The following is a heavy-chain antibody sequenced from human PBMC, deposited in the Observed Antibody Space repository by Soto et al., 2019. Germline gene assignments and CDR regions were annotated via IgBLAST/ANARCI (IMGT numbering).Heavy chain of an antibody. CDR1: GFTFDDYA. CDR3: AKGKYSSGWYYFDY. D-gene: IGHD6-19*01. Sequence: GGSLRLSCAASGFTFDDYAMHWVRQAPGKGLEWVSGISWNSGSIGYADSVKGRFTISRDNAKNSLYLQMNSLRAEDTALYYCAKGKYSSGWYYFDYWGQGTLVTVSS. V-gene: IGHV3-9*01. CDR2: ISWNSGSI. J-gene: IGHJ4*02.